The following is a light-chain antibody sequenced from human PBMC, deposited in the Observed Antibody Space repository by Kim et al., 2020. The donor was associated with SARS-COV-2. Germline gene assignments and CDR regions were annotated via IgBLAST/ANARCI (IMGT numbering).Light chain of an antibody. CDR3: QQYNNWPFA. Sequence: EMVMTQSPATLSVSPGERATLSCRASQSVSNNLAWYQQKPGQAPRLLMYGASTRATGIPARFSGSGSGTEFTLTINSLQSEDFAVYYCQQYNNWPFAFGPGTKVDIK. CDR1: QSVSNN. V-gene: IGKV3-15*01. CDR2: GAS. J-gene: IGKJ3*01.